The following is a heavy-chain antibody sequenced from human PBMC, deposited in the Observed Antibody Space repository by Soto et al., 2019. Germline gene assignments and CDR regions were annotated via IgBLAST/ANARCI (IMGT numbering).Heavy chain of an antibody. CDR1: GYTFTIYG. V-gene: IGHV1-18*01. CDR2: ISAYNGNT. Sequence: ASVKVSCKASGYTFTIYGISWVRQAPGQGLEWMGWISAYNGNTNYAQKLQGRVTMTTDTSTSTAYMELRSLRSDDTAVYYCARDPGIVVVPAATQGGSYYYYYGMDVWGQGPTVTVSS. CDR3: ARDPGIVVVPAATQGGSYYYYYGMDV. D-gene: IGHD2-2*01. J-gene: IGHJ6*02.